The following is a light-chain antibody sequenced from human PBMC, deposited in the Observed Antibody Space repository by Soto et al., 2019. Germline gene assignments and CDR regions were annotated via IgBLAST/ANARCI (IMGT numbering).Light chain of an antibody. V-gene: IGKV1-27*01. CDR3: HKYDSAPWT. Sequence: DIQMTQSPSSLSASVRDRVTITCRASQGISNYLAWYQQKPGKVPKLLIYAASTLQSGVPSRFSGSGSGTDFTLTISSLQPEDVATYYCHKYDSAPWTCGQGTKMEIK. CDR1: QGISNY. J-gene: IGKJ1*01. CDR2: AAS.